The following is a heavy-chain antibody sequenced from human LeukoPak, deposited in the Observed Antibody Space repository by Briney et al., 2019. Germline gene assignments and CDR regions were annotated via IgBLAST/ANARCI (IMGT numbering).Heavy chain of an antibody. CDR2: IYSGGST. D-gene: IGHD6-13*01. CDR3: ARGRVSVYSSSWYYGY. CDR1: GFTVSNNY. Sequence: GGSLRLSCAASGFTVSNNYMSWVRKAPGKGLEWVSVIYSGGSTYYADSVKGRFTISRDNSKNTLYLQMNSLRAEDTAVYYCARGRVSVYSSSWYYGYWGQGTLVTVSS. V-gene: IGHV3-66*01. J-gene: IGHJ4*02.